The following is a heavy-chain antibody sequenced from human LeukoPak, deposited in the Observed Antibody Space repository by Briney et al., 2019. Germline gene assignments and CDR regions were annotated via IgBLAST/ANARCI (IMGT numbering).Heavy chain of an antibody. CDR2: IYHSGST. D-gene: IGHD6-19*01. Sequence: SETLSLTCAVSGGSISSSNWWSWVRQPPGKGLEWIGEIYHSGSTNYNPSLKSRVTISVDKSKNQFSLKLSSVTAADTAVYYCARDRGIAVAGTHYFDYWGQGTLVTVSS. CDR3: ARDRGIAVAGTHYFDY. CDR1: GGSISSSNW. V-gene: IGHV4-4*02. J-gene: IGHJ4*02.